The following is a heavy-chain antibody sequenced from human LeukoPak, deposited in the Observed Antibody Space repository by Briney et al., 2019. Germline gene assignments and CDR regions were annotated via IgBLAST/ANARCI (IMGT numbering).Heavy chain of an antibody. Sequence: RASVKVSCKASGYTFTGYYMHWVRQAPGQGLEWMGWINPSSGGTNYAQKFQGRVTMTRDTSISTAYMELSRLRSDDTAVYYCARDAGLLRRNDAFDIWGQGAMVTVSS. CDR3: ARDAGLLRRNDAFDI. J-gene: IGHJ3*02. CDR2: INPSSGGT. D-gene: IGHD1-26*01. CDR1: GYTFTGYY. V-gene: IGHV1-2*02.